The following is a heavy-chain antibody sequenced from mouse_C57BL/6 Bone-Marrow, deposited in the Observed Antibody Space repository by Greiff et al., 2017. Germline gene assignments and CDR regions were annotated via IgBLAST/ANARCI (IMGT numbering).Heavy chain of an antibody. Sequence: EVMLVESGGGLVQPGGSLKLSCAASGFTFSDYYMYWVRQTPEKRLEWVAYISNGGGSTYYPDTVKGRFTISRDNAKNTLYLQMSRLKSEDTAMYYCARLGDGNLYFDYWGQGTTLTVSS. CDR1: GFTFSDYY. J-gene: IGHJ2*01. CDR3: ARLGDGNLYFDY. D-gene: IGHD2-1*01. CDR2: ISNGGGST. V-gene: IGHV5-12*01.